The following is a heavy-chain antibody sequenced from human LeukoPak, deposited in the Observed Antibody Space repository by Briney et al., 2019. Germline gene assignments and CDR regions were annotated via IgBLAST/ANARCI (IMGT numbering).Heavy chain of an antibody. V-gene: IGHV3-30*18. CDR1: GFTFSSYG. CDR3: AKDAVADDYYYYGMDV. CDR2: ISYDGSNK. D-gene: IGHD6-19*01. J-gene: IGHJ6*02. Sequence: GGSLRLSCAASGFTFSSYGMHWVRQAPGKGLEWVAVISYDGSNKYYADSVKGRFTISRDNSKNTLYLQMNSLRAEDTAVYYCAKDAVADDYYYYGMDVWGQGTTVTVSS.